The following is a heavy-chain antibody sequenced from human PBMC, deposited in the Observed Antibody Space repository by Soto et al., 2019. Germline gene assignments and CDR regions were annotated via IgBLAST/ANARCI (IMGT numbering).Heavy chain of an antibody. J-gene: IGHJ5*02. V-gene: IGHV6-1*01. CDR1: GDSVSSNSAA. Sequence: SQTLSLTCPISGDSVSSNSAAWNWIRQSPSRGLERLGRTYYRSKWYNYYAVSVKSRISINPGTSKNQCSLQLNSVTPEDTAVYYCARDAGVRFLEWYEEAWGWFDPWGQGTLVTVSS. CDR3: ARDAGVRFLEWYEEAWGWFDP. CDR2: TYYRSKWYN. D-gene: IGHD3-3*01.